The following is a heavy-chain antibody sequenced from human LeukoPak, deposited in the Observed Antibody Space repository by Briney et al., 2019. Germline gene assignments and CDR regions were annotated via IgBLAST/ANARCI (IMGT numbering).Heavy chain of an antibody. Sequence: PGGSLRLSCAASGFTFSTFAMSWVRQAPGRGLEWVSTISGPAISTYYADSVKGRFTISRDNSKNTMFMQMSSLRAVDTAIYYCVRTIWFGDQSRSRPAGFDSWGQGTLVTVSS. V-gene: IGHV3-23*01. J-gene: IGHJ5*01. CDR2: ISGPAIST. CDR3: VRTIWFGDQSRSRPAGFDS. D-gene: IGHD3-10*01. CDR1: GFTFSTFA.